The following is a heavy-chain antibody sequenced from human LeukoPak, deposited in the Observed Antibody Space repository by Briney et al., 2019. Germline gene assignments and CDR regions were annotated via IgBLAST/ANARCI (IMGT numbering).Heavy chain of an antibody. CDR1: GGSISSYY. J-gene: IGHJ1*01. D-gene: IGHD6-13*01. CDR2: IYYSGST. Sequence: SETLSLTCTVSGGSISSYYWSWIRQPPGKGLEWIGFIYYSGSTNYNPSLKSRVTISVDTSKNQFSLKLNSVTAADTAVYYCARSYSSSWYGDFQHWGQGTLVTVSS. V-gene: IGHV4-59*01. CDR3: ARSYSSSWYGDFQH.